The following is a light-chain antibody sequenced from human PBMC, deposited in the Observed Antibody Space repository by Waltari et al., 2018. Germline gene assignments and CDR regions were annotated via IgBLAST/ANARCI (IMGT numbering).Light chain of an antibody. CDR2: DVS. CDR1: STDMGSHAL. Sequence: QSALTHPASVSGSPGQSLSIACSGRSTDMGSHALVSWYQQHPGKAPKLIIFDVSSRPSGISYRFSGSKFGNTASLTISGLQAEDEADYFCSSYTRGRTYVFGSGTKVTVL. V-gene: IGLV2-14*03. CDR3: SSYTRGRTYV. J-gene: IGLJ1*01.